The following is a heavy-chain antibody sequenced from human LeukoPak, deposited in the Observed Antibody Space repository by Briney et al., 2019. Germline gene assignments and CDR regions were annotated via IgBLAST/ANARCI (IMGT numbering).Heavy chain of an antibody. D-gene: IGHD4-23*01. J-gene: IGHJ1*01. CDR1: GGSFSGYD. CDR3: ARGGKATVVTM. Sequence: SETLSLTCAVYGGSFSGYDWGWIRQAAGKGLEWLGRIYYSGSTNYHPSLKSRVSMSVDTSKTQFSLKLTSVPAADTAVYYCARGGKATVVTMWGQGILVTVSS. CDR2: IYYSGST. V-gene: IGHV4-59*10.